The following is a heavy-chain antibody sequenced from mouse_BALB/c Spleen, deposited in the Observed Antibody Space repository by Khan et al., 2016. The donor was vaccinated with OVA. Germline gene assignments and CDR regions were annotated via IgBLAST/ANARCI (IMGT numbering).Heavy chain of an antibody. CDR2: INPSNGVS. Sequence: VQLQESGAELGKPGASVKISCKASGYTFTSYYLYWVKQRPGQGLEWIGGINPSNGVSHFTEKFKSKATLTVDKSSSTAYMQLNSLTAEDSAVYYCARSGYGNPFAYWGQGTLVTVST. J-gene: IGHJ3*01. D-gene: IGHD2-1*01. CDR1: GYTFTSYY. V-gene: IGHV1S81*02. CDR3: ARSGYGNPFAY.